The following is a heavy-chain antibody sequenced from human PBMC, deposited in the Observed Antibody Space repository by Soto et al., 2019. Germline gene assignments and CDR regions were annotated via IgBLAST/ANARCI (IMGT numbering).Heavy chain of an antibody. V-gene: IGHV2-5*01. CDR3: AHRGYGNYPRDNWFDP. J-gene: IGHJ5*02. Sequence: QITLKESGPTLVKPTQTLTLTCTFSGFSLTTGGAGVGWIRQRPGKALEWLALIYWNDDSRYSPSLKSRLTITKDTSKNQVVLRMTNMDPVDTATYYCAHRGYGNYPRDNWFDPWGQGILVIVSS. CDR2: IYWNDDS. D-gene: IGHD4-17*01. CDR1: GFSLTTGGAG.